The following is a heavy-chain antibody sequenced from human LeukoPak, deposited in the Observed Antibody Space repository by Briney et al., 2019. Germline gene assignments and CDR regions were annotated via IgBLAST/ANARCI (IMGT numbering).Heavy chain of an antibody. V-gene: IGHV4-38-2*02. D-gene: IGHD3-3*01. CDR1: GYSISSGYY. J-gene: IGHJ3*02. Sequence: PSETLSLTCTVSGYSISSGYYWGWIRQPPGKGLEWIGSIYHSGSTYYNPSLKSRVTISVDTSKNQFSLKLSSVTAADTAVYYCARGGLRFLELIWGQGTMVTVSS. CDR3: ARGGLRFLELI. CDR2: IYHSGST.